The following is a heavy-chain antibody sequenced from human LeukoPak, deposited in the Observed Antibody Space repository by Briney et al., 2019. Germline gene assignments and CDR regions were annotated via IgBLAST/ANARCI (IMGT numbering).Heavy chain of an antibody. V-gene: IGHV5-51*01. CDR1: GYSFTTYW. Sequence: GESLKISCKGSGYSFTTYWIVGVRQMPGKGLEWMGIIYPGDSASRYSPSFQGQVTISADKSISTAYLQWSTLKASDTAMYYCARLKAYCGGDCYRSFDYWGQGTLVTVSS. CDR2: IYPGDSAS. J-gene: IGHJ4*02. D-gene: IGHD2-21*02. CDR3: ARLKAYCGGDCYRSFDY.